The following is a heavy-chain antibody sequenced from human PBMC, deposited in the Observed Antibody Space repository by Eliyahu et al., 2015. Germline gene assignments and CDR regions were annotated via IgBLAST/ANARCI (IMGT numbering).Heavy chain of an antibody. CDR2: ISESSSHT. CDR1: GFXXSXIS. Sequence: EVQLVESGGGLVKPGGSLRLSCPAXGFXXSXISRNWVRQTPGKGLEWVSYISESSSHTYYADSVKGRCTISRDNANNLLHLQMNGLRVEDTAVYYCARDTHRMARESGMDVWGQGTTVTVSS. J-gene: IGHJ6*02. D-gene: IGHD1-14*01. CDR3: ARDTHRMARESGMDV. V-gene: IGHV3-21*02.